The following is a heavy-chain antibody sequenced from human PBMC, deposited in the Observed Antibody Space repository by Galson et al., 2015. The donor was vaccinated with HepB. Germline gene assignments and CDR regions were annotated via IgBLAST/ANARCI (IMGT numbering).Heavy chain of an antibody. CDR2: IYSGGST. V-gene: IGHV3-66*01. J-gene: IGHJ6*02. CDR3: AGYCSGGSCPYGMDV. Sequence: SLRLSCAASGFTVSSNYMSWVRQAPGKGLEWVSVIYSGGSTYYADSVKGRFTISRDNSKNTLYLQMNSLRAEDTAVYYCAGYCSGGSCPYGMDVWGQGTTVTVSS. CDR1: GFTVSSNY. D-gene: IGHD2-15*01.